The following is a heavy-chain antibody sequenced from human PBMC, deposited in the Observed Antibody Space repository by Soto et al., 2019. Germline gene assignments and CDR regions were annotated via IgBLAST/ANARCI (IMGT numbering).Heavy chain of an antibody. J-gene: IGHJ4*02. CDR3: ASDAYAYRNSDGYFDY. V-gene: IGHV3-21*01. Sequence: EVQLVESGRGLVKPGGSLRLSCAASGFTFSYYSMNWVRQAPGKGLEWVSSISTGSGYIYYADSVKGRFTISRDNAKTSLYLQRSSLRAEDTPVYFCASDAYAYRNSDGYFDYWGQGTLGTVSS. CDR2: ISTGSGYI. CDR1: GFTFSYYS. D-gene: IGHD4-4*01.